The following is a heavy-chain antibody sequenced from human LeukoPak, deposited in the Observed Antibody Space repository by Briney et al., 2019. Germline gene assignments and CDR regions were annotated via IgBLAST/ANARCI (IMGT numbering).Heavy chain of an antibody. CDR3: ARHPSSAWHADY. V-gene: IGHV4-39*01. CDR2: ISYSGTT. Sequence: SETLSLTCTVSSGSISTSSDCWGWIRQPPGKGLEWIVSISYSGTTYYNPSLKSRVTISVDTSNNQFSPRLTSVTAADTAVYFCARHPSSAWHADYWGHGTLVTVSS. CDR1: SGSISTSSDC. D-gene: IGHD6-25*01. J-gene: IGHJ4*01.